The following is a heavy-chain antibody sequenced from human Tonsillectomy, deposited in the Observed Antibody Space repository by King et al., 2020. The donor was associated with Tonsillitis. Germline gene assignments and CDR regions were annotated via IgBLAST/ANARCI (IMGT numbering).Heavy chain of an antibody. CDR3: ARFITLTTTWGLDS. J-gene: IGHJ4*02. CDR1: GYTFTDYF. CDR2: VNPKSGVT. D-gene: IGHD4-17*01. Sequence: QVQLVESGAEVKKPGASVRVSCKASGYTFTDYFLHWVRQAPGQGLEWMGWVNPKSGVTNHAQMFRGRVTVTRDTSISTAYMELSSLRSDDTAVYYCARFITLTTTWGLDSWGQGTLVTVSS. V-gene: IGHV1-2*02.